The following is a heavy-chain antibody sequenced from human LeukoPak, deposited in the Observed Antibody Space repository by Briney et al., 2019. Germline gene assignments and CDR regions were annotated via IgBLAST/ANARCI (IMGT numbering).Heavy chain of an antibody. CDR3: ARSIGYGAS. CDR1: GFTFSSSW. D-gene: IGHD5-18*01. Sequence: PGGSLRLSCAASGFTFSSSWMHWVRQAAGKGLEWVSHVSTDGSTTAFADSVKGRFTISGDNAKNTVYLQMNSLRAEDTAVYYCARSIGYGASWGQGTLVTVSS. J-gene: IGHJ5*02. CDR2: VSTDGSTT. V-gene: IGHV3-74*01.